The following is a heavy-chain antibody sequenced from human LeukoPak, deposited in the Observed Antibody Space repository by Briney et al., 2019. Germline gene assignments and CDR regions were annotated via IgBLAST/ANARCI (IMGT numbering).Heavy chain of an antibody. Sequence: PGGSLRLSCTASGFSFEDYAMHWVRQVPGKGPEWVSGISFNGNKIDYVDSVKGRFTISRDNAKNSLYLQMNSLRAEDTAVYYCASLAAAGHFDYWGQGTLVTVSS. J-gene: IGHJ4*02. CDR1: GFSFEDYA. CDR2: ISFNGNKI. CDR3: ASLAAAGHFDY. D-gene: IGHD6-13*01. V-gene: IGHV3-9*01.